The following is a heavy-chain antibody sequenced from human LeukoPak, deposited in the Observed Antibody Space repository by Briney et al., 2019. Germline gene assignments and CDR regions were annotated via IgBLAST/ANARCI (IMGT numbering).Heavy chain of an antibody. CDR1: GDTLIGYG. D-gene: IGHD4-11*01. CDR3: ARGYSNPPLEY. V-gene: IGHV3-48*01. Sequence: QPGGSLRLSCVASGDTLIGYGMNWVRQAPGKGLEWISSISSSTTTTYYADSVRGRFTISRDSAKNSLYLHMNSLRAEDTPIYYCARGYSNPPLEYWGQGTPVTVSS. CDR2: ISSSTTTT. J-gene: IGHJ4*02.